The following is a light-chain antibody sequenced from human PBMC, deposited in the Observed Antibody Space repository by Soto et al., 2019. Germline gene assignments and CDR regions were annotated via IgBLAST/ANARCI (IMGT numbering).Light chain of an antibody. CDR3: QQSFNTPRT. J-gene: IGKJ1*01. Sequence: DIQMTQSPSSLSASVGDRVTITCRASQSMICYLNWFHYVPGKAPNHLIYSKSSLQSGVPSRFRGSGSVTDYTLHISSLKPEDFATYYCQQSFNTPRTFGQGTEMDI. V-gene: IGKV1-39*01. CDR1: QSMICY. CDR2: SKS.